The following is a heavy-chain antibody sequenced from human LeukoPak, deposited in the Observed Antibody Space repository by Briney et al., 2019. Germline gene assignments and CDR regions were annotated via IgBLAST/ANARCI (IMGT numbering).Heavy chain of an antibody. D-gene: IGHD3-9*01. Sequence: GGSLRLSCAASGFTFSSYWMSWFRQAPGKGLEWVANIKQDGSEKYYVDSVKGRFTISRDNAKNSLYLQMNSLRAEDTAVYYCARDHYDILTGYYIDYWGQGTLVTVSS. CDR2: IKQDGSEK. V-gene: IGHV3-7*03. CDR1: GFTFSSYW. CDR3: ARDHYDILTGYYIDY. J-gene: IGHJ4*02.